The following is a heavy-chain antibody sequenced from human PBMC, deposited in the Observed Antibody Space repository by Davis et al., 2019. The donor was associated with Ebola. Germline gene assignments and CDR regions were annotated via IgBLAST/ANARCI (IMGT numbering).Heavy chain of an antibody. CDR2: ISDSGDST. Sequence: PGGSLRLSCAASGFTFSSHAMSWVRQAPGKGLEWVSTISDSGDSTYYADSVKGRFTISRDNSKNTLSVQMNSLRAEDTAIYYCTKDHGGLKIFGRVYYYYGMDVWGQGTSVTVSS. CDR3: TKDHGGLKIFGRVYYYYGMDV. CDR1: GFTFSSHA. D-gene: IGHD3-3*01. V-gene: IGHV3-23*01. J-gene: IGHJ6*02.